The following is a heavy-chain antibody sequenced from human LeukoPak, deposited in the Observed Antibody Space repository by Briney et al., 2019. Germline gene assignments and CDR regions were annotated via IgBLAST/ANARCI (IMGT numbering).Heavy chain of an antibody. CDR3: AKGASSIGEAFDI. CDR1: GFTVSSNY. V-gene: IGHV3-30*18. D-gene: IGHD3-10*01. J-gene: IGHJ3*02. CDR2: ISYDGSNK. Sequence: GGSLRLSCAASGFTVSSNYMSWVRQAPGKGLEWVAVISYDGSNKYYADSVKGRFTISRDNSKNTLYLQMNSLRAEDTAVYYCAKGASSIGEAFDIWGQGTMVTVSS.